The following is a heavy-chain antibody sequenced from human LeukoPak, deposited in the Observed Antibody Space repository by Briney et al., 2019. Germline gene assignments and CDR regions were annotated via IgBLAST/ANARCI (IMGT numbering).Heavy chain of an antibody. Sequence: GGSLRLSCAASGFTFSTFPMSWVRQAPGKGLDWVSTLSGSGTNTYYADSVKGRFTISRDNSENTLYLQMNSLRAEDTAVYYCARVSLSRSYEFDYWGQGTLVTVSS. J-gene: IGHJ4*02. D-gene: IGHD1-26*01. CDR2: LSGSGTNT. CDR1: GFTFSTFP. CDR3: ARVSLSRSYEFDY. V-gene: IGHV3-23*01.